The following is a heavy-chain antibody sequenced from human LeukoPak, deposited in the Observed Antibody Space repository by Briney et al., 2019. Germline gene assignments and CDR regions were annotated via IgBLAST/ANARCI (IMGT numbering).Heavy chain of an antibody. Sequence: GGSLRLSCAASGFTFGAYWMTWVRQTPAKGLERVANIKLDGSETYYMDSVKGRFAISRDNAKNLLYLQMNSLRVEDTAVYYCTSDRGWQSFDYWGQGTLVTVSS. CDR1: GFTFGAYW. D-gene: IGHD3-10*01. V-gene: IGHV3-7*01. CDR3: TSDRGWQSFDY. J-gene: IGHJ4*01. CDR2: IKLDGSET.